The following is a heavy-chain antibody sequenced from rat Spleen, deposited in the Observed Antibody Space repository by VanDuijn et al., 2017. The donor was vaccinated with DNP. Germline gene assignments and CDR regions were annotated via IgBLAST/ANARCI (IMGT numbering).Heavy chain of an antibody. CDR3: ARHGRRVFDY. Sequence: EVQLVESGGGLVQPGRSLKLSCAVSGFTFSNYGMAWVRQAPKKGLEWVATISSGGDRTYYRVSVKGRFTISRDNAKDTLYLQMDSLRSEDTATYFCARHGRRVFDYWGQGVMVTVSS. CDR1: GFTFSNYG. CDR2: ISSGGDRT. D-gene: IGHD1-11*01. J-gene: IGHJ2*01. V-gene: IGHV5S13*01.